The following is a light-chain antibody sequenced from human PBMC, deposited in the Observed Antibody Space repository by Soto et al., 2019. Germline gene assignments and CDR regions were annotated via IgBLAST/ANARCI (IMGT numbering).Light chain of an antibody. Sequence: EIVMTQSPATLSVSPGERATLSCRASQSLSSNLAWYQQKPGQTPRLLIYGASTRATGIPARFSGSGSGTEFTLTINSLQSEDSAVYYCQQYHHWRTFGQGTKVEIK. CDR3: QQYHHWRT. V-gene: IGKV3-15*01. J-gene: IGKJ1*01. CDR2: GAS. CDR1: QSLSSN.